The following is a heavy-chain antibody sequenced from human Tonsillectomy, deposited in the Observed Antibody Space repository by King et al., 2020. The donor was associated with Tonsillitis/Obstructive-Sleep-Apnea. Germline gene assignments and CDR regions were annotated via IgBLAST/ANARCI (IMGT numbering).Heavy chain of an antibody. CDR1: GFTFSSYD. Sequence: VQLVESGGGLVQPGGSLRLSCAASGFTFSSYDMHWVRHATGKGLEWVSAIGTAGDPYYPGSVKGRFTISRENAKNSLYLQMNSLRAGDTAVYYCARDSRGYGMDVWGQGTTVTVSS. V-gene: IGHV3-13*05. CDR3: ARDSRGYGMDV. J-gene: IGHJ6*02. D-gene: IGHD3-16*01. CDR2: IGTAGDP.